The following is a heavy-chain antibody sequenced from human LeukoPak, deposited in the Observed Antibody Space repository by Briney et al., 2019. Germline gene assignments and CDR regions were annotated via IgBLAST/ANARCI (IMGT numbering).Heavy chain of an antibody. D-gene: IGHD6-19*01. CDR3: ARDSVAGIPRGMDV. V-gene: IGHV3-30*09. Sequence: GGSLRLSCAASGFTFSSYAMHWVRQAPGKGLEWVAVISYDGSNKYYADSVKSRFAISRDNSKNTLYLQMNSLRAEDTAVYYCARDSVAGIPRGMDVWGQGATVTVSS. CDR2: ISYDGSNK. J-gene: IGHJ6*02. CDR1: GFTFSSYA.